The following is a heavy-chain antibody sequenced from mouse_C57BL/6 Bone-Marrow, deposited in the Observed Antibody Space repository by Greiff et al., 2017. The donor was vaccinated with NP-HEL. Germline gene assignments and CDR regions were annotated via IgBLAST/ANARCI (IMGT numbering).Heavy chain of an antibody. V-gene: IGHV5-17*01. CDR3: ARPAFSMVTPGFAY. Sequence: EVHLVESGGGLVKPGGSLKLSCAASGFTFSDYGMHWVRQPPEKGLEWVAYISSARSTIHYADTVKGRFTISRDNAKNTLFLQMTSLRSEDTAMYYCARPAFSMVTPGFAYWGQGTLVTVSA. D-gene: IGHD2-1*01. CDR1: GFTFSDYG. CDR2: ISSARSTI. J-gene: IGHJ3*01.